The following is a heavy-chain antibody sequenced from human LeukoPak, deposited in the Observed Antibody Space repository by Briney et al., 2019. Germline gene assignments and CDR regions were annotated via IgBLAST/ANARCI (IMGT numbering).Heavy chain of an antibody. Sequence: ASVKASCKASGYTFTHYYIHWVRQAPGQGLEWMGWINANNGGTTYAQTFQGRVTLTRDTSITTAYMELSGLKSDDTAVYYCARQREDWGQGTLVTVSS. J-gene: IGHJ4*02. CDR1: GYTFTHYY. CDR2: INANNGGT. D-gene: IGHD1-26*01. V-gene: IGHV1-2*02. CDR3: ARQRED.